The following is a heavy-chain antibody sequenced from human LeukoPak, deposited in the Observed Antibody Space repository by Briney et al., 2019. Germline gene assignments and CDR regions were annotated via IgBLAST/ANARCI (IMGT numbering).Heavy chain of an antibody. D-gene: IGHD1-26*01. Sequence: GGSLRLSCAASGFTVSSNYMSWVRQAPGKGLEWVSIIYSDTISSDTSTYSADSVKGRFTISRDNSKNTLYLQMNSLRAEDTAVYYCARDPEWVQGYWGQGTLVTVSS. V-gene: IGHV3-66*02. CDR3: ARDPEWVQGY. CDR1: GFTVSSNY. CDR2: IYSDTISSDTST. J-gene: IGHJ4*02.